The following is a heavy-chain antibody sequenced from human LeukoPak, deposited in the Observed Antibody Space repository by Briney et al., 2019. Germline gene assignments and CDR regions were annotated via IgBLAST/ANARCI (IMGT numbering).Heavy chain of an antibody. J-gene: IGHJ4*02. CDR3: ARRHYGSGSYYYDY. CDR2: TYPGKSDT. Sequence: GESLQISCQGSGYTFTSYWIAWVRQMPGKGLEWMGSTYPGKSDTRYSTSFQGQVTISADKTISTAYLQWSSLKASDTAMYYCARRHYGSGSYYYDYWGQGTLVTVSS. D-gene: IGHD3-10*01. V-gene: IGHV5-51*01. CDR1: GYTFTSYW.